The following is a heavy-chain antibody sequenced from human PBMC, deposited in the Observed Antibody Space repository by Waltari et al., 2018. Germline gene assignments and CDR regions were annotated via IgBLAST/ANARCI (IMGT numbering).Heavy chain of an antibody. CDR1: GGSISSGGYY. D-gene: IGHD6-19*01. Sequence: QVQLQESGPGLVKPSQTLSLTCTVSGGSISSGGYYWSWIRPHPGKGLEWIGYIYYSGSTYYNPSLKSRVTISVDTSKNQFSLKLSSVTAADTAVYYCAREPSEQWLVADYWGQGTLVTVSS. V-gene: IGHV4-31*03. CDR2: IYYSGST. J-gene: IGHJ4*02. CDR3: AREPSEQWLVADY.